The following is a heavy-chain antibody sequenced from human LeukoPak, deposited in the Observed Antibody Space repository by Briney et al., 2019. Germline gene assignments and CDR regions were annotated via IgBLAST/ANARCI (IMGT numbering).Heavy chain of an antibody. CDR2: IGGSGGST. Sequence: GGSLRLSCAASGFTFSSYAMSWIRQAPGKGLEWVSGIGGSGGSTYYADSVQGRFTIYRDNSKNTLYVQMNSLRADDTAIYYCVKDSYYYDNSGYYYVKDHWGQGTLVTVSS. CDR1: GFTFSSYA. D-gene: IGHD3-22*01. CDR3: VKDSYYYDNSGYYYVKDH. J-gene: IGHJ4*02. V-gene: IGHV3-23*01.